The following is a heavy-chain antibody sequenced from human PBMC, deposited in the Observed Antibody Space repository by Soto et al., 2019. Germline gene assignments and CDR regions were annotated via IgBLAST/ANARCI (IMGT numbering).Heavy chain of an antibody. D-gene: IGHD3-3*01. V-gene: IGHV3-48*01. Sequence: PGGSLRLSCAASGFTFSTCNMNWVRQAPGKGLEWVSYISSGSSTIHYADSMKGRFTISRDNAKNSLYLQMNSLRAEDTAVYYCARDGEYYDFWSGYQNWFDPWGQGTLVTVSS. J-gene: IGHJ5*02. CDR3: ARDGEYYDFWSGYQNWFDP. CDR1: GFTFSTCN. CDR2: ISSGSSTI.